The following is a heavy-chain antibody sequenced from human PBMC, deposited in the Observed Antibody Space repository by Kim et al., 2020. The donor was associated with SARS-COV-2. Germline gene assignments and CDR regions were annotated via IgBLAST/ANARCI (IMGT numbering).Heavy chain of an antibody. V-gene: IGHV3-23*01. D-gene: IGHD2-21*01. Sequence: GGSLRLSCAASRFTFSGYGMIWVRQAPGKGLEWVSAITGSGANTYYADSVKGRFTISRDNSKNILYLQMNSLRAEDTAVYFCATDPYFRGDRCVGLPDS. J-gene: IGHJ5*01. CDR3: ATDPYFRGDRCVGLPDS. CDR1: RFTFSGYG. CDR2: ITGSGANT.